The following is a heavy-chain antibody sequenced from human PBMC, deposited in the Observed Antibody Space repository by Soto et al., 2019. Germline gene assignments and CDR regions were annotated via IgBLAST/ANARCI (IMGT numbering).Heavy chain of an antibody. CDR2: IFYSGRT. Sequence: QVQLQESGPGLVKPSQTLSLTCSVSGGAINNRDYYWSWIRQHPGKCLEWIGNIFYSGRTDYNPSLKGRLTISIDTSKNEFSMKLTSVTAADTAVYYCARDRPAFKSFGSGMDVWGQGTTVTVSS. J-gene: IGHJ6*02. CDR1: GGAINNRDYY. V-gene: IGHV4-31*03. CDR3: ARDRPAFKSFGSGMDV. D-gene: IGHD3-16*01.